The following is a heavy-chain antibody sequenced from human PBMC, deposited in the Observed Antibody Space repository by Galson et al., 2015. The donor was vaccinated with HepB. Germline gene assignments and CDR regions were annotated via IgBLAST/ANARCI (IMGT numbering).Heavy chain of an antibody. CDR1: GDSVSNNNVA. J-gene: IGHJ6*02. D-gene: IGHD6-19*01. CDR3: AGVVGTIYYYGMDV. V-gene: IGHV6-1*01. CDR2: TYYRAKWYN. Sequence: CAISGDSVSNNNVAWNWIRQSPSRGLEWLERTYYRAKWYNDYAVSVRSRITINPDTSKNQFSLQLNSVTPEDTAVYYCAGVVGTIYYYGMDVWGQGTTVTVSS.